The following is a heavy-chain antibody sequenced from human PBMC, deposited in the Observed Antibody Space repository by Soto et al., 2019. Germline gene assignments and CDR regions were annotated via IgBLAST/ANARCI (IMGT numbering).Heavy chain of an antibody. J-gene: IGHJ4*02. CDR3: ASCYGDYEFPCEY. V-gene: IGHV3-21*05. CDR2: ISSTSNIA. D-gene: IGHD4-17*01. Sequence: GGSLRLSCEGSGFTFTYYSMLWVRQAPGKGLEWVSYISSTSNIAFYVDSVEGRFTTSRDNAKNSLYLQMNSLRGEDTAVYYCASCYGDYEFPCEYWGQGTLVTV. CDR1: GFTFTYYS.